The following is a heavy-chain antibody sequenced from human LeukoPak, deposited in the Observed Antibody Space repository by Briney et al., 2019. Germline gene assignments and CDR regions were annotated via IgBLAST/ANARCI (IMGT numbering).Heavy chain of an antibody. CDR3: ARGAQYCSGGTCNDY. J-gene: IGHJ4*02. D-gene: IGHD2-15*01. CDR2: IIGSSTFT. CDR1: GFTFSDYY. Sequence: RTGGSLRLSCAASGFTFSDYYMSWIRQAPGKGLEWVCYIIGSSTFTNYAGSAKGRSTISRDNAKTSLYLQMTSLRAEDTAVYYCARGAQYCSGGTCNDYWGQGTLVTVSA. V-gene: IGHV3-11*05.